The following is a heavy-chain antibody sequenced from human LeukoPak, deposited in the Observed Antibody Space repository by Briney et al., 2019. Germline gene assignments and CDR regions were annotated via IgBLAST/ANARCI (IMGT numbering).Heavy chain of an antibody. J-gene: IGHJ4*02. CDR3: ARDSEEGGYDSYYFDY. D-gene: IGHD5-12*01. CDR1: GYTFTGYY. Sequence: GASVKVSCKASGYTFTGYYMHWVRQAPGQGLEWMGWINPNSGGTNYAQKLQGRVTMTTDTSTSTAYMELRSLRSDDTAVYYCARDSEEGGYDSYYFDYWGQGTLVTVSS. CDR2: INPNSGGT. V-gene: IGHV1-2*02.